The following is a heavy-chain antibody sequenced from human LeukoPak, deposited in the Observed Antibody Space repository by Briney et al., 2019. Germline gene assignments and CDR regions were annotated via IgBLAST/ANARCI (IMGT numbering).Heavy chain of an antibody. CDR2: ISPSGTDT. J-gene: IGHJ4*02. V-gene: IGHV3-23*01. CDR1: GFTFNSYA. CDR3: AKETYSTSWQLDS. D-gene: IGHD6-13*01. Sequence: GGSLRLSCAASGFTFNSYAMSWVRQAPGKGLEWVSAISPSGTDTYYADSVKGRFTVSRDNSKNTLYLQMNSLRSEDTAVYFCAKETYSTSWQLDSWGQGTLVTVSS.